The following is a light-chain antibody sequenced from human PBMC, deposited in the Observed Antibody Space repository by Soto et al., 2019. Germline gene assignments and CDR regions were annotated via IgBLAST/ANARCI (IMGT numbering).Light chain of an antibody. CDR1: SSNIGNNY. Sequence: QSVLTQPPSVSAAPGQKVTISCSGSSSNIGNNYVSWYQQLPGTAPKLLIYDNNKRPSGTPDRFSGSKSGTSATLGITGLQTGDEADYYCGTWDSSLSALWVFGGGTQLTVL. J-gene: IGLJ3*02. CDR2: DNN. V-gene: IGLV1-51*01. CDR3: GTWDSSLSALWV.